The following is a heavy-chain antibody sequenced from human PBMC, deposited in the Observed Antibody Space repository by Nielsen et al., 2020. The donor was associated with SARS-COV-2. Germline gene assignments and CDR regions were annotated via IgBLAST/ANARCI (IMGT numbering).Heavy chain of an antibody. CDR2: IYYSGST. CDR1: GGSVSSGSYY. Sequence: SETLSLTCTVSGGSVSSGSYYWSWIRQPPGKGLEWIGYIYYSGSTNYNPSLKSRVTISVDTSKNQFSLKLSSVTAADTAVYYCARDSVGGDYVDYWGQGTLVTVSS. CDR3: ARDSVGGDYVDY. D-gene: IGHD3-10*01. V-gene: IGHV4-61*01. J-gene: IGHJ4*02.